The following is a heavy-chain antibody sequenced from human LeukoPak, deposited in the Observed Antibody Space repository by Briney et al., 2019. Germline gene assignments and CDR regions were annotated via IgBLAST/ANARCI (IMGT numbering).Heavy chain of an antibody. CDR2: ISSSGSTI. D-gene: IGHD3-10*01. V-gene: IGHV3-11*01. CDR1: GFTFSDYY. CDR3: ARDEALTMAIDY. J-gene: IGHJ4*02. Sequence: GGSLRLSCAASGFTFSDYYMSWLRQAPGKGLEWVSYISSSGSTIYYADSVKGRFTISRDNAKNSLYLQMNSLRAEDTAVYYCARDEALTMAIDYWGQGTLVTVSS.